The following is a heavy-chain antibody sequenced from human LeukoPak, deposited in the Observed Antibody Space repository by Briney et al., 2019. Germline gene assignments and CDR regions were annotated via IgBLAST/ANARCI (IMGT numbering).Heavy chain of an antibody. D-gene: IGHD1-1*01. J-gene: IGHJ4*02. CDR3: ARTLGDWNDGGSFDY. Sequence: SGPALVKPTQTLTLTCTFSGFSLSTSGMCVSWIRQPPGKALEWLALIDWDDDKYYSTSLKTRLTTSKDTSKTQVVLTMTNMGPVETATYYCARTLGDWNDGGSFDYWGQGTLVTVSS. V-gene: IGHV2-70*01. CDR1: GFSLSTSGMC. CDR2: IDWDDDK.